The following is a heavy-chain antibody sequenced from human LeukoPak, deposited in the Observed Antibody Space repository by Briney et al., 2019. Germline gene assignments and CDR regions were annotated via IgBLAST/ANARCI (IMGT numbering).Heavy chain of an antibody. V-gene: IGHV1-46*01. D-gene: IGHD3-22*01. CDR3: ATEGSGYYAVYYYGMDV. Sequence: ASVKVSCKASGYTFTSYYMHWVRQAPGQGLEWMGIINPSGGSTSYAQKFQGRVTMTEDTSTDTAYMELSSLRSEDTAVYYCATEGSGYYAVYYYGMDVWGQGTTVTVSS. CDR1: GYTFTSYY. CDR2: INPSGGST. J-gene: IGHJ6*02.